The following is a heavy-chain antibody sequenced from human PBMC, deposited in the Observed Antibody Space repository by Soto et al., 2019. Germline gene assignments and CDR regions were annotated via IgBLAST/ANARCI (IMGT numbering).Heavy chain of an antibody. V-gene: IGHV4-59*01. CDR2: LYNTGST. D-gene: IGHD3-22*01. CDR3: AASYYYDSSGYYQPAYYGMDV. Sequence: SETLSLTCTVSGASISRYYWSWIRQSPGKGLEWIGYLYNTGSTIYNPSLKSRVTISVGTSKNQFSLKMNSVTAADTAVNYCAASYYYDSSGYYQPAYYGMDVWGQGTTVTVSS. J-gene: IGHJ6*02. CDR1: GASISRYY.